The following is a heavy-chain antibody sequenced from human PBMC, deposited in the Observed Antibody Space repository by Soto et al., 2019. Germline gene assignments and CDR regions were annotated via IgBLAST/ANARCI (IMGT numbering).Heavy chain of an antibody. Sequence: QVQLVQSGAEVKKPGSSVKVSCTTSGGTISSFGMNWVRQAPGKGLEWMGGIVPIDGSTKYAEKFQGRVTITADASTSTGYMDLSSLRSEDTAVYYCARSFTKSRRGGVAFDYWGQGTLLTVSP. CDR2: IVPIDGST. CDR3: ARSFTKSRRGGVAFDY. D-gene: IGHD3-3*01. CDR1: GGTISSFG. V-gene: IGHV1-69*01. J-gene: IGHJ4*02.